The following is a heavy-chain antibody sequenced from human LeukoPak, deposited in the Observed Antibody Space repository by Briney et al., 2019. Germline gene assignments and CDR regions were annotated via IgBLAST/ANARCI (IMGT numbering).Heavy chain of an antibody. Sequence: PSETLSHTCTVSGGSISSSSYYWGWIRQPPGKGLEWIGSIYYSGSTYYNPSLKSRVTISVDTFKNQFSLKLSSVTAADTAVYYCARRLRSGGYYFDYWGQGTLVTVSS. D-gene: IGHD1-26*01. CDR2: IYYSGST. V-gene: IGHV4-39*01. J-gene: IGHJ4*02. CDR3: ARRLRSGGYYFDY. CDR1: GGSISSSSYY.